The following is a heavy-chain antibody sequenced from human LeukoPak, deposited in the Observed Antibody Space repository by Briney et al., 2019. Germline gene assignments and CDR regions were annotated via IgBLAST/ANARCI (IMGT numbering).Heavy chain of an antibody. CDR3: ARDPGYSYGDY. CDR1: GFTFSGYT. V-gene: IGHV3-21*01. J-gene: IGHJ4*02. Sequence: GGSLRLSCAASGFTFSGYTMNWVRQAPGKGLECVSSISSTGSYIYYADSVKGRFTVSRDNAKKSLYLQMNSLRAEDTAVYYCARDPGYSYGDYWGQGTLVTVSS. CDR2: ISSTGSYI. D-gene: IGHD5-18*01.